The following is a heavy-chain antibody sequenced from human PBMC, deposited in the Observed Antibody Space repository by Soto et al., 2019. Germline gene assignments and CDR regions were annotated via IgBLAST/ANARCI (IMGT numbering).Heavy chain of an antibody. CDR3: ARGLWYCSSTSCYSSYYYMDV. J-gene: IGHJ6*03. Sequence: ASVKVACKASGYTFTSYDINWVRQATGQGLEWMGWMNPNSGNTGYAQKFRGRVTMTRNTSISTAYMELSSLRSEDTAVYYRARGLWYCSSTSCYSSYYYMDVWGKGTTVTVSS. D-gene: IGHD2-2*01. V-gene: IGHV1-8*01. CDR2: MNPNSGNT. CDR1: GYTFTSYD.